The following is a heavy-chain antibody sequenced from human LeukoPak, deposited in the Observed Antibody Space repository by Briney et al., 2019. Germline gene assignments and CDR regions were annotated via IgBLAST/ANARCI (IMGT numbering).Heavy chain of an antibody. CDR1: GGSISSGGYS. CDR3: ARVRYSYGPCFDY. CDR2: IYYSGST. Sequence: SETLSLTCTVSGGSISSGGYSWSWIRQHPGKGLEWIGYIYYSGSTYYNPSLKSRVTISVDTSKNQFSLKLSSVTAADTAVYYCARVRYSYGPCFDYWGQGTLVTVSS. D-gene: IGHD5-18*01. J-gene: IGHJ4*02. V-gene: IGHV4-31*03.